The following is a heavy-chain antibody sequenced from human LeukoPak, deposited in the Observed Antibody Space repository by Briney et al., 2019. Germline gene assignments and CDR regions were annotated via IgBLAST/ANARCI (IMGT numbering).Heavy chain of an antibody. CDR1: GFTVSSNY. D-gene: IGHD6-19*01. J-gene: IGHJ3*02. CDR2: IYSGGST. V-gene: IGHV3-53*01. Sequence: GGSLRLSCAASGFTVSSNYMSWVRQAPGKELEWVSVIYSGGSTYYADSVKGRFTISRDNSKNTLYLQMNSLRAEDTAVYYCARERFIAGAGPDAFDIWGQGTMVTVSS. CDR3: ARERFIAGAGPDAFDI.